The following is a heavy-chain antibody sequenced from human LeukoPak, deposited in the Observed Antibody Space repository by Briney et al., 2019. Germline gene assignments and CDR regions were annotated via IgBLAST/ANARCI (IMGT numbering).Heavy chain of an antibody. CDR2: VSYAGRT. J-gene: IGHJ3*02. CDR3: ARLLDNDSSGDPDTFDM. D-gene: IGHD3-22*01. Sequence: TASETLSLTCTVSGGGSINGHYWSWMRQPPGKGLEWIGFVSYAGRTKYNPSLQSRVTISVATSENNFSLKLTSVTTADTAVYYCARLLDNDSSGDPDTFDMWGQGTVVIVSS. CDR1: GGGSINGHY. V-gene: IGHV4-59*11.